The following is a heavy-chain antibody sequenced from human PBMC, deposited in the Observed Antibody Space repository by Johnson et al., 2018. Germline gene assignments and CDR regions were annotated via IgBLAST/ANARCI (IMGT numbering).Heavy chain of an antibody. J-gene: IGHJ6*02. V-gene: IGHV3-11*04. CDR1: GFTFSDYY. CDR3: AGEVSVPESSNGYYYYYGRDV. CDR2: ISSSGSTI. D-gene: IGHD6-13*01. Sequence: QVQLVQSGGGLVKPGGSLRLSCAASGFTFSDYYMRWIRQAPGKGLEWVSYISSSGSTIYYEDSVKGRFTIYRDNAKNSLYLQMNSLRAEDTAGYYGAGEVSVPESSNGYYYYYGRDVWGQGTTVTVSS.